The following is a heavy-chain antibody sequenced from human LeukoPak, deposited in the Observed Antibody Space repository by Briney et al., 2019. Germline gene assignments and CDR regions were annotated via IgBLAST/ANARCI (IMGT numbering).Heavy chain of an antibody. V-gene: IGHV3-23*01. J-gene: IGHJ4*02. CDR2: VSGSGGAT. Sequence: PGGSLRLSCAASGFTFGSWAMSWVRQAPGKGLEWVSAVSGSGGATYYADSVRGRFTISRDNSKNTLHLQMNSLRAEDTAVYYCAREGCTRCTPFVDFWGQGILVTVSS. D-gene: IGHD2-2*01. CDR3: AREGCTRCTPFVDF. CDR1: GFTFGSWA.